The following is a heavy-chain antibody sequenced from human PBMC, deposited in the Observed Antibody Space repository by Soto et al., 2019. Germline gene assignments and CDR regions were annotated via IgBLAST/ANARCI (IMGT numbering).Heavy chain of an antibody. D-gene: IGHD3-22*01. CDR2: IYYSGST. Sequence: PSETLSLTCTVSGGSISSGDYYWSWIRQPPGKGLEWIGYIYYSGSTYYNPSLKSRVTISVDTSKNQFSLKLSSVTAADTAVYYCARDRYYYDSSGLLLGNWFDPWGQGTLVTVSS. CDR1: GGSISSGDYY. J-gene: IGHJ5*02. V-gene: IGHV4-30-4*01. CDR3: ARDRYYYDSSGLLLGNWFDP.